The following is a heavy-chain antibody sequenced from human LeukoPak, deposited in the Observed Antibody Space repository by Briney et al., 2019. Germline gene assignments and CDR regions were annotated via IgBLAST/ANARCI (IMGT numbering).Heavy chain of an antibody. CDR2: IYSGGTT. Sequence: SETLSLTCAVSGGSISSDSYYWGWIRQPPGKGLEWIGSIYSGGTTYYNPSHKGRVTISVDTSKNQFSLKLTSVTAADAAAYYCARHSRNCSGGYCYLYYWGQGTLVTVSS. J-gene: IGHJ4*02. D-gene: IGHD2-15*01. CDR3: ARHSRNCSGGYCYLYY. CDR1: GGSISSDSYY. V-gene: IGHV4-39*01.